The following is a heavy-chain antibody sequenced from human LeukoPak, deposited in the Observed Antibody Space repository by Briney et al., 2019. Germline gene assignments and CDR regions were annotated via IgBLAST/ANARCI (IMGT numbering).Heavy chain of an antibody. CDR2: INQDGSEK. CDR3: ASGYYYDSSGLPDYFDC. J-gene: IGHJ4*02. Sequence: PGGSLRLSCAASGFTFSSYWMSWVRQAPGKGLEWVANINQDGSEKYYVDSGKGPFTIARDNAKNSLYLQMNSLRAEDTAVYYCASGYYYDSSGLPDYFDCWGQGTLVTVSS. V-gene: IGHV3-7*01. D-gene: IGHD3-22*01. CDR1: GFTFSSYW.